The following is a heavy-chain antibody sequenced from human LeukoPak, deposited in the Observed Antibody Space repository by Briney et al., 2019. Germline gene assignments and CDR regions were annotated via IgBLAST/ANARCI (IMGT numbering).Heavy chain of an antibody. Sequence: GGSLRLSCAASGFTFSSYAMSWVRQAPGKGLEWVSGITGSGHTTYYADSVKGRFTISRDNSKNTLYVQMNSLRAEDTAVYYCEKAIRNLGWYFDLWGRGTLVTVSS. J-gene: IGHJ2*01. D-gene: IGHD1-14*01. CDR3: EKAIRNLGWYFDL. CDR1: GFTFSSYA. CDR2: ITGSGHTT. V-gene: IGHV3-23*01.